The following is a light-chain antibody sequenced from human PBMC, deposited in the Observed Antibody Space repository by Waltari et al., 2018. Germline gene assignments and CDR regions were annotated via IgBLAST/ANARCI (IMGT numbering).Light chain of an antibody. V-gene: IGLV2-14*03. CDR2: DVS. J-gene: IGLJ2*01. Sequence: QSALTQPAPVSGSPGQSIPISCTGTSSDVGGFNYVSWYQQHPGKAPKLMIYDVSNRPSGGSNRFSGSKSGNTASLTISGLQAEDEADYYCSSYISSSTLELFGGGTSLTVL. CDR3: SSYISSSTLEL. CDR1: SSDVGGFNY.